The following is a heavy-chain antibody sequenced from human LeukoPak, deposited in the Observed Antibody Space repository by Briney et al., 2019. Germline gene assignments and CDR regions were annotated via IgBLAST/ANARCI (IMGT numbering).Heavy chain of an antibody. J-gene: IGHJ3*02. CDR1: GGSISSGGYY. V-gene: IGHV4-30-4*08. Sequence: SQTLSLTCTVSGGSISSGGYYWSWIRQHPGKGREWIGYIYYSGSTYYNPSLKSRVTISVDTSKNQFSLKLSSVTAADTAVYYCARFPSYAPWRADAFDIWGQGTMVTVPS. CDR2: IYYSGST. CDR3: ARFPSYAPWRADAFDI. D-gene: IGHD2-2*01.